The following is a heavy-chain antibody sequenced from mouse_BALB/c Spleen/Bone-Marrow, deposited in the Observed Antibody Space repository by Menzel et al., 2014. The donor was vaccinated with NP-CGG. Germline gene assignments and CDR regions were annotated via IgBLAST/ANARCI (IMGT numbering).Heavy chain of an antibody. CDR3: ARDDYGRGY. CDR1: GFTFTDYY. V-gene: IGHV7-3*02. CDR2: IRNKPNGYTT. Sequence: EVQVVESGGGSVQPGGSLRLSCATSGFTFTDYYMSWVRQPPGKALEWLGFIRNKPNGYTTEYSASVKGRFTISRDNSQSILYLQMNTLRAEDSATYYCARDDYGRGYWGQGTTLTVSS. J-gene: IGHJ2*01. D-gene: IGHD1-1*01.